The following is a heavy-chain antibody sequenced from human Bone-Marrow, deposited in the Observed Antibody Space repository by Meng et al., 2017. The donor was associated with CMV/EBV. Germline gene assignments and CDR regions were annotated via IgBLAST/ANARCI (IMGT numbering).Heavy chain of an antibody. CDR1: GGSFSGYY. J-gene: IGHJ6*02. V-gene: IGHV4-34*01. Sequence: SETLSLTCAVYGGSFSGYYWSWIRQPPGKGLEWIGEINHSGSTNYNPSLKSRVIISIDTSKNQFSLKLSSVTAADTAVYYCARDIPATRYGMDVWGQGTTVTVSS. CDR3: ARDIPATRYGMDV. CDR2: INHSGST. D-gene: IGHD2-2*01.